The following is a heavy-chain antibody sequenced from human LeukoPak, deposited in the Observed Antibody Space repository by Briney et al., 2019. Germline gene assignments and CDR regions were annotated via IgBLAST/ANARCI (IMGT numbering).Heavy chain of an antibody. D-gene: IGHD3-3*01. CDR3: ARQNDFRLDY. CDR1: GYTFSSYW. V-gene: IGHV5-51*01. J-gene: IGHJ4*02. CDR2: IYPGDSDT. Sequence: GESLRISCKGSGYTFSSYWIGWVRQMPGKGLEWMGIIYPGDSDTRYSPSLPGQATISVDTSIGTAYLQWSSLKASDTAIYYCARQNDFRLDYWGQGTLVTVSS.